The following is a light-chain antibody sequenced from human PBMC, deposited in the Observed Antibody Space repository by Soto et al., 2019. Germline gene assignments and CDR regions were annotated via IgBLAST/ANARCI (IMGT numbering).Light chain of an antibody. Sequence: QSALTQPRSVSGSPGQSVTISCTGTSSDVGGYNYVSWYQHHTGKAPKLMIYDVDKRPSGVPGRFSGSESGNTASLTISGLQAEDEADYYCCSNAGSYPFVFGTGTKVTVL. V-gene: IGLV2-11*01. J-gene: IGLJ1*01. CDR1: SSDVGGYNY. CDR3: CSNAGSYPFV. CDR2: DVD.